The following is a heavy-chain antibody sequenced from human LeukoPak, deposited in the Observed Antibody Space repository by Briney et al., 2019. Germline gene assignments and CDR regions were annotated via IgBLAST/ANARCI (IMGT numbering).Heavy chain of an antibody. CDR3: VRGWGDIVVVVAATHAFDI. CDR2: RYYSGET. D-gene: IGHD2-15*01. V-gene: IGHV4-39*07. J-gene: IGHJ3*02. Sequence: SETLSLTCTVSGGSMDSYSYYWGWIRQPPGKGLEWIGSRYYSGETYYNPSLNSRVTISIDTSKSHFSLRLTSVTAADTAVYYCVRGWGDIVVVVAATHAFDIWGQGTMVTVSS. CDR1: GGSMDSYSYY.